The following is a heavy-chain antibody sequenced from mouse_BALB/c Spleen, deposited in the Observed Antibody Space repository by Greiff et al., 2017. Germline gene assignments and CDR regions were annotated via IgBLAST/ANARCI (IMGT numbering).Heavy chain of an antibody. Sequence: DVRLVESGGGLVKPGGSLKLSCAASGFTFSSYAMSWVRQTPAKRLEWVASISSGGSTYHSDSVKGRFTISRDNARNILYLTKSRLRSEDTAMSYCARTYSTFYWYFEVWGAGTTVTVSS. D-gene: IGHD2-5*01. CDR2: ISSGGST. J-gene: IGHJ1*01. CDR1: GFTFSSYA. V-gene: IGHV5-6-5*01. CDR3: ARTYSTFYWYFEV.